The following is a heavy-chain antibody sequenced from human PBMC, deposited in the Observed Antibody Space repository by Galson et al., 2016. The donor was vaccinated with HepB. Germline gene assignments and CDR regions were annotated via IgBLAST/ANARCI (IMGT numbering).Heavy chain of an antibody. CDR2: IKEDGNER. J-gene: IGHJ6*02. CDR3: AGDVPSSCVYYGYYGLDV. Sequence: SLRLSCAGSGFSLRNYWMTWVRQAPGKGLEWVATIKEDGNERYYVDSVKGRFTISRGNAENSLSLQLSRLRAEDTAVDYCAGDVPSSCVYYGYYGLDVWGLGTPVTVSS. V-gene: IGHV3-7*01. CDR1: GFSLRNYW. D-gene: IGHD6-13*01.